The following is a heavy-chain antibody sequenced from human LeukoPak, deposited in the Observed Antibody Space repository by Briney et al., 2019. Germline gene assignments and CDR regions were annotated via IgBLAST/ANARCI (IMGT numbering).Heavy chain of an antibody. CDR1: GGSISSGSYY. Sequence: PSETLSLTCTVSGGSISSGSYYWRWIRQPAGKGLEWIGRIYTSGSTNYNPSLKSRVTISVDTSKNQFSLKLSSVTAADTAVYYCARDRIVVVPAAIEGLYYYYYMDVWGKGTTVTVSS. J-gene: IGHJ6*03. V-gene: IGHV4-61*02. D-gene: IGHD2-2*01. CDR3: ARDRIVVVPAAIEGLYYYYYMDV. CDR2: IYTSGST.